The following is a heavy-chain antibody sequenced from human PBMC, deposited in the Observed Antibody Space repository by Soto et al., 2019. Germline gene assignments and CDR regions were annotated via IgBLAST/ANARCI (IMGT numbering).Heavy chain of an antibody. Sequence: PGGSLRLSCAASGFTFSSYSMNWVRQAPGKGLEWVSYISSSSTIYYADSVKGRFTISRDNAKNSLYLQMNSLRDEDTAVYYSARDSGYSYGPFDYWGQGTLVTVSS. D-gene: IGHD5-18*01. CDR3: ARDSGYSYGPFDY. V-gene: IGHV3-48*02. J-gene: IGHJ4*02. CDR2: ISSSSTI. CDR1: GFTFSSYS.